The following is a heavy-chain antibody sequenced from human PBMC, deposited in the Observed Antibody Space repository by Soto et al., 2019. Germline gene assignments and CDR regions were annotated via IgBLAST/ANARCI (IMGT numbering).Heavy chain of an antibody. CDR1: GGSVSGYY. J-gene: IGHJ6*02. V-gene: IGHV4-34*01. CDR2: INHSGST. D-gene: IGHD3-10*01. CDR3: AREATIVRGYAV. Sequence: SETLSLTCAVYGGSVSGYYWSWIRQPPGKGLEWIGEINHSGSTNYNPSLKSRVTISVDTSKNQFSLKLSSVNASDTAVYYCAREATIVRGYAVWGQGNTVTVSS.